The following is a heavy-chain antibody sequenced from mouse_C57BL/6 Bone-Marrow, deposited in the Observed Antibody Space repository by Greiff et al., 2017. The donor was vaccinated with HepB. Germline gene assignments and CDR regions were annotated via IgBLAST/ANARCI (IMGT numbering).Heavy chain of an antibody. D-gene: IGHD4-1*01. J-gene: IGHJ2*01. CDR3: ARDWYFDY. V-gene: IGHV1-26*01. CDR1: GYTFTDYY. Sequence: EVKLQQSGPELVKPGASVKISCKASGYTFTDYYMNWVKQSHGKSLEWIGDINPNNGGTSYNQKFKGKATLTVDKSSSTAYMELRSLTSEDSAVYYCARDWYFDYWGQGTTLTVSS. CDR2: INPNNGGT.